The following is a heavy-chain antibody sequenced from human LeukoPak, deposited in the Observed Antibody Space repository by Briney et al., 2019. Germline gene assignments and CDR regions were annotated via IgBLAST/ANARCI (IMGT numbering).Heavy chain of an antibody. CDR3: ARDTYSGFGERNELYYYYMDV. J-gene: IGHJ6*03. D-gene: IGHD3-10*01. CDR1: GFTFSSYA. CDR2: ISYDGSNK. V-gene: IGHV3-30*04. Sequence: PGGSLRLSCAASGFTFSSYAMHWVRQAPGKGLEWVAVISYDGSNKYYADSVKGRFTISRDNSKNTLYLQMNSLRAEDTAVYYCARDTYSGFGERNELYYYYMDVWGKGTTVTVSS.